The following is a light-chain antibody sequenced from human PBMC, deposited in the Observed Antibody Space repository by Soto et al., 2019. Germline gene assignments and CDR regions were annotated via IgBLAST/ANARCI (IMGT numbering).Light chain of an antibody. CDR2: EVS. CDR3: SSYTSSDTLV. J-gene: IGLJ1*01. V-gene: IGLV2-14*01. Sequence: QSALTQPASVSGSPGQSITVSCTGTSSDLGGYNYVSWYQHHPGKAPKLMIYEVSNRPSGVSNRFSGSKSGKTASLTISGLQAEDEAEYYCSSYTSSDTLVFGTGTKVTVL. CDR1: SSDLGGYNY.